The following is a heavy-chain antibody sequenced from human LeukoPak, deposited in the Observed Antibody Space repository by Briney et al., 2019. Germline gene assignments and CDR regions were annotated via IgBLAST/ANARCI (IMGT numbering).Heavy chain of an antibody. CDR3: XXXXGXFYYYYGMDV. J-gene: IGHJ6*02. Sequence: GGSLRLSCAASGFTFSSYAMSWVRQAPGKGLEWVSAISGSGGSTYYADSVKGRFTISRDNSKNTLYLQMNSLRAEDTAVYYXXXXXGXFYYYYGMDVWGQGTTVTVSS. CDR2: ISGSGGST. CDR1: GFTFSSYA. V-gene: IGHV3-23*01.